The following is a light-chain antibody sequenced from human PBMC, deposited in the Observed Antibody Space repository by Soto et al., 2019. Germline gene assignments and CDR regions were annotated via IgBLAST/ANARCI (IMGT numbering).Light chain of an antibody. V-gene: IGKV3-20*01. Sequence: IVLTQSPCTLSVSPGERGALSCRASQSVSSNYVAWYQQQPGQAPRLLISGASNRATGTPDRFRGSGSGTDFTLTITRLEPEDFAVYYCHQYGSAPWTFGQGTKVDVK. J-gene: IGKJ1*01. CDR3: HQYGSAPWT. CDR1: QSVSSNY. CDR2: GAS.